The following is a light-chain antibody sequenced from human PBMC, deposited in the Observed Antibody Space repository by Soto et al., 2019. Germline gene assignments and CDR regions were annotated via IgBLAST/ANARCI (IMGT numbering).Light chain of an antibody. CDR2: DVS. V-gene: IGLV2-8*01. J-gene: IGLJ1*01. Sequence: QSALTQPPSASGSPGQSVTISCNGTSSDVGGYNYVSWYQHHPGKAPKLMIYDVSKRPSGVPDRFSGSKSGNTASLTVSGLQAEDEADYYCSSYAGSNNYVFGTGTKVTVL. CDR3: SSYAGSNNYV. CDR1: SSDVGGYNY.